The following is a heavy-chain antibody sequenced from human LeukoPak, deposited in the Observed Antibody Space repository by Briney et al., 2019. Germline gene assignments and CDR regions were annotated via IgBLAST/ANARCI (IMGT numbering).Heavy chain of an antibody. CDR2: IKSKTDGGTT. V-gene: IGHV3-15*01. CDR1: GFTFSSYA. J-gene: IGHJ4*02. D-gene: IGHD3-10*01. Sequence: GGSLRLSCAASGFTFSSYAMHWVRQAPGKGLEWVGRIKSKTDGGTTDYAAPVKGRFTISRDDSKNTLYLQMNSLKTEDTAVYYCTTDITMVRGVITPIDYWGQGTLVTVSS. CDR3: TTDITMVRGVITPIDY.